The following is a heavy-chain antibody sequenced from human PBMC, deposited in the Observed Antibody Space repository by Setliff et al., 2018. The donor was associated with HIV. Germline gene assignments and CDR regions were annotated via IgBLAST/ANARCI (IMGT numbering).Heavy chain of an antibody. CDR3: ARGRYDILTGYYNPRFDY. V-gene: IGHV4-34*01. J-gene: IGHJ4*02. CDR1: GGSFSGYY. D-gene: IGHD3-9*01. CDR2: INHRGST. Sequence: PSETLSLTCAVYGGSFSGYYWSWIRQPPGKGLEWIGEINHRGSTNYNPPLKSRVTISVDTSKNQFSLKLSSLTAADTPVYYCARGRYDILTGYYNPRFDYGGQGTLVTVSS.